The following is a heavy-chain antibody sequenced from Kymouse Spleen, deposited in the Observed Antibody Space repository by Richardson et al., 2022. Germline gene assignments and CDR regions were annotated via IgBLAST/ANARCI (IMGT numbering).Heavy chain of an antibody. J-gene: IGHJ3*02. CDR3: AKDITGTTGAFDI. V-gene: IGHV3-9*01. CDR1: GFTFDDYA. CDR2: ISWNSGSI. Sequence: EVQLVESGGGLVQPGRSLRLSCAASGFTFDDYAMHWVRQAPGKGLEWVSGISWNSGSIGYADSVKGRFTISRDNAKNSLYLQMNSLRAEDTALYYCAKDITGTTGAFDIWGQGTMVTVSS. D-gene: IGHD1-7*01.